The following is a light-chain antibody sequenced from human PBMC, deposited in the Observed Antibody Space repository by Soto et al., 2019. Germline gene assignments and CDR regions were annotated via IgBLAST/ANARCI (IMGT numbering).Light chain of an antibody. Sequence: EIVLTQSPGTLSLSPGERATLSCRASQSVSSSLLAWYQQKLGQAPRLLIYGASSRATGIPDRFSGSGSGTDFTLTISRLEPEDFAVYYCQQFSSYPLTFGGGTKVEIK. CDR3: QQFSSYPLT. CDR2: GAS. V-gene: IGKV3-20*01. CDR1: QSVSSSL. J-gene: IGKJ4*01.